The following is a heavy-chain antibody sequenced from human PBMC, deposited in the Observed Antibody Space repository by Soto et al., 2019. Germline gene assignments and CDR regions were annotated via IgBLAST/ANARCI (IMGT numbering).Heavy chain of an antibody. CDR3: ARARSRGGWLSRGFAY. CDR1: GGSFSGYY. V-gene: IGHV4-34*01. CDR2: INHSGST. J-gene: IGHJ4*02. Sequence: PSETLSLTCAVYGGSFSGYYWSWIRQPPGKGLEWIGEINHSGSTNYNPSLKSRVTISVDTSKNQFSLKLSSVTAADTAVYYCARARSRGGWLSRGFAYWGQGTLVTVS. D-gene: IGHD6-19*01.